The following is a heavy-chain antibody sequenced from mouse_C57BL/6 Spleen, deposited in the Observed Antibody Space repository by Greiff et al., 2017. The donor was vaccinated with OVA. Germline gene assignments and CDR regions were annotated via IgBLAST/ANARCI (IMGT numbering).Heavy chain of an antibody. J-gene: IGHJ2*01. CDR1: GYSFTGYY. CDR3: ARRTVANWDYFDY. Sequence: VQLQQSGPELVKPGASVKISCKASGYSFTGYYMNWVKQSPEKSLEWIGEINPSTGGTTYNQKFKGKATLTVDKSSSTAYMQLKSLTSEDSAVYYCARRTVANWDYFDYWGQGTTLTVSS. CDR2: INPSTGGT. V-gene: IGHV1-42*01. D-gene: IGHD1-1*01.